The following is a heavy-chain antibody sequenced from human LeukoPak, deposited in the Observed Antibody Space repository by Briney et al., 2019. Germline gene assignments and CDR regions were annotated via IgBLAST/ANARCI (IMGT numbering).Heavy chain of an antibody. V-gene: IGHV3-21*01. D-gene: IGHD2-2*01. J-gene: IGHJ6*03. CDR3: AKDGGYCSSTSCFWIYYYYYMDV. CDR1: GFTFSSYS. CDR2: ISSSSSYI. Sequence: GGSLRLSCAASGFTFSSYSMNWVRQAPGKGLEWVSSISSSSSYIYYADSVKGRFTISRDNAKNSLYLQMNSLRAEDTAVYYCAKDGGYCSSTSCFWIYYYYYMDVWGKGTTVTVSS.